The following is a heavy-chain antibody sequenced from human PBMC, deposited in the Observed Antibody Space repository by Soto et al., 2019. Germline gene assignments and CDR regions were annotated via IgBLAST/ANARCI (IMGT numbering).Heavy chain of an antibody. CDR1: GFSLSTTAEG. V-gene: IGHV2-5*02. CDR3: AHGSCSSADCYPNPYLDY. Sequence: QITLKESGPTLVKATQTLTLTCTFSGFSLSTTAEGVGWIRQPPGKALEWLALIYWDDDERYSPSLKSRLTITKDTSKNKVVLTMTNVDPVDTATYYCAHGSCSSADCYPNPYLDYWGQGILVTVSS. CDR2: IYWDDDE. J-gene: IGHJ4*02. D-gene: IGHD2-2*01.